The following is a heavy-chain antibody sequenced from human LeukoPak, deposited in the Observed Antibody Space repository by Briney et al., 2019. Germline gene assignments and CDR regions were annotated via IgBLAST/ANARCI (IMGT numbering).Heavy chain of an antibody. J-gene: IGHJ4*02. CDR2: ISYDGKNK. CDR3: ARERGVGAYYFDS. CDR1: GFTFSGHA. V-gene: IGHV3-30*01. Sequence: PGRSLRLSCGASGFTFSGHAMHWVRQAPGKGLEWVALISYDGKNKLFGESVRGLFTISREIYKNTRSLQMNGLRVEDTGVYFCARERGVGAYYFDSWGQGTLVTVSS. D-gene: IGHD1-26*01.